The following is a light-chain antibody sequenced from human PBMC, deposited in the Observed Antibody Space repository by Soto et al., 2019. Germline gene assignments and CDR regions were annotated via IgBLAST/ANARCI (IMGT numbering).Light chain of an antibody. CDR2: GVT. J-gene: IGLJ1*01. Sequence: AVTQPGCVCGYPWQSITISCTGTSSDIGAYNYVSWYQQYPGKAPKLMIYGVTNRPSGVSNRFSGSKTGNTASLTISGLQAEDEADYFCFSHRSGDSHVFGTGTKVTVL. CDR3: FSHRSGDSHV. CDR1: SSDIGAYNY. V-gene: IGLV2-14*01.